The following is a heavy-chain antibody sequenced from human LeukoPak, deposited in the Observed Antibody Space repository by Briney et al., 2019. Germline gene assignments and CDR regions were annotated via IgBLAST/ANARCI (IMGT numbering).Heavy chain of an antibody. Sequence: PGGSLRLSCAASGFTFSSYIMNWVRPAPGKGPEWGSSICSSSAYIYYADSVKGRFTISRDNAKSSLFLQMNSLRDEDTAVYYCARAVTTGYFDLWGRGTLVTVSS. V-gene: IGHV3-21*01. CDR2: ICSSSAYI. CDR1: GFTFSSYI. D-gene: IGHD4-17*01. CDR3: ARAVTTGYFDL. J-gene: IGHJ2*01.